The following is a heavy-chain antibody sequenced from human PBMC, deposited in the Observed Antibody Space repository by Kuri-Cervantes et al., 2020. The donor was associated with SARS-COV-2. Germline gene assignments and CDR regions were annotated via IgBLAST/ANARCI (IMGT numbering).Heavy chain of an antibody. CDR1: GGSISRHY. D-gene: IGHD4/OR15-4a*01. J-gene: IGHJ5*02. Sequence: ESLKISCTVSGGSISRHYWSWIRQPPGKGLEWIGYSYYSGSTNYNPSLKSRVTISVDTSKNQFSLKLSSVTAADTAVYYCARDPNANHNNWFDPWGQGTLVTVSS. CDR3: ARDPNANHNNWFDP. V-gene: IGHV4-59*11. CDR2: SYYSGST.